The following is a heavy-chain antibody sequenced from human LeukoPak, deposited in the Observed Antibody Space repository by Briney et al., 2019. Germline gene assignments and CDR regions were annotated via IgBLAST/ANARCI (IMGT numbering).Heavy chain of an antibody. J-gene: IGHJ4*02. CDR3: ARDFGARGWLDY. V-gene: IGHV3-48*01. D-gene: IGHD6-19*01. CDR1: GFAFSSSY. Sequence: PGGSLRLSCAASGFAFSSSYIHWVRQAPGKGLEWVSYISSSSNTIYYADSVKGRFTISRDNAQNSLYLQMNSLRAEDTAVYYCARDFGARGWLDYWGQGTLVTVSS. CDR2: ISSSSNTI.